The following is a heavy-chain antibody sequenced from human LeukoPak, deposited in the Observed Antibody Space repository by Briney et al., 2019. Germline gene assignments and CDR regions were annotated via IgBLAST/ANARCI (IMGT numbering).Heavy chain of an antibody. J-gene: IGHJ6*02. V-gene: IGHV4-30-4*01. CDR1: GGSISSGDYY. Sequence: SGTLSLTCTVSGGSISSGDYYWSWIRQPPGKGLEWIGYIYYSGSTNYNPSLKSRVTISVDTSENHFSLKLRSVTAADTAVYYCARRGDSFYYYYAMDVWGQGTTVTVSS. CDR2: IYYSGST. D-gene: IGHD4-17*01. CDR3: ARRGDSFYYYYAMDV.